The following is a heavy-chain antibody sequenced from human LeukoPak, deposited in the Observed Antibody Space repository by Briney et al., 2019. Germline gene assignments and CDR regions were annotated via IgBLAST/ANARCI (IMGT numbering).Heavy chain of an antibody. D-gene: IGHD3-22*01. Sequence: GGSLRLSCAASGFTFDDYAMHWVRQAPGKGLEWVSGISWNSGSIGYADSVKGRFTISRDNAKNSLYLQMNSLRAEDTAVYYCARESEYYFDHSASFDYWGQGTLVTVSS. J-gene: IGHJ4*02. CDR2: ISWNSGSI. CDR1: GFTFDDYA. V-gene: IGHV3-9*01. CDR3: ARESEYYFDHSASFDY.